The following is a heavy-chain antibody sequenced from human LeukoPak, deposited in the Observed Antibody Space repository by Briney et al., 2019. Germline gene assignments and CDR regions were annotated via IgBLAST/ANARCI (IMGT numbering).Heavy chain of an antibody. V-gene: IGHV3-21*01. CDR2: ISTSSSYM. CDR1: GFTFSSYS. D-gene: IGHD5-12*01. J-gene: IGHJ4*02. Sequence: RGSPGLSCAASGFTFSSYSTNWVRQAPGKGLEWVSSISTSSSYMYSADSVKGRFTISRDNAKNSLFLQMNSLRAEDTAVYYCARVGYSGYSYFFDYWGQGTLVTVSS. CDR3: ARVGYSGYSYFFDY.